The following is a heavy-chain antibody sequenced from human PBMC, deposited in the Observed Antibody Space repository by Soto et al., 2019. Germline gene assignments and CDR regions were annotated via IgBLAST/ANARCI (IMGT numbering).Heavy chain of an antibody. V-gene: IGHV4-34*01. J-gene: IGHJ4*02. CDR3: ARGTGTRSGELLLAWRTTPKFDY. D-gene: IGHD3-10*02. Sequence: QVQLQPWGAGLLKPSETLSLTSAVYGGSFSGYYWSWIRQPPGKGLEWIGEINHSGSTNYNPTRNCRVTQSVDTSKDQFSRRLRSVTAADAAVYYCARGTGTRSGELLLAWRTTPKFDYLGQGTLVTVSS. CDR1: GGSFSGYY. CDR2: INHSGST.